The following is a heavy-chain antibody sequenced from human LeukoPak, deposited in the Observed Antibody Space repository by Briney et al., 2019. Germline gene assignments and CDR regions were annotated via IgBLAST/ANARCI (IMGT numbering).Heavy chain of an antibody. CDR3: ARDSSSGYYYVFAFDI. J-gene: IGHJ3*02. CDR1: GFTFSSYG. D-gene: IGHD3-22*01. V-gene: IGHV3-30*03. CDR2: ISYDGSNK. Sequence: GRSLRLSCAASGFTFSSYGMHWVRQAPGKGLEWVAVISYDGSNKYYADSVKGRFTISRDNSKNTLYLQMNSLRAEDTAVYYCARDSSSGYYYVFAFDIWGQGTMVTVSS.